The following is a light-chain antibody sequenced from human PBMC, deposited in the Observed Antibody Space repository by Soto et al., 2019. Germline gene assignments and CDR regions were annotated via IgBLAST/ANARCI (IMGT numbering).Light chain of an antibody. CDR1: QNVDSY. V-gene: IGKV3-11*01. Sequence: EIVLTQSPATLSLSPGERATLSCWASQNVDSYLAWYQHKPGQAPRLLIYDALKRATGIPARFSCSGSGAHYTLTISSLEPEDFAVEYWQQRSHWPQTCGQGSML. CDR2: DAL. J-gene: IGKJ2*01. CDR3: QQRSHWPQT.